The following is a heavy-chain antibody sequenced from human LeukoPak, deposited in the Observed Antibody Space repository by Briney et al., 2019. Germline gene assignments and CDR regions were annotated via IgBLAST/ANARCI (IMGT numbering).Heavy chain of an antibody. Sequence: GGSLRLSCAASGFTFSSYSMNWVRQAPGKGLEWVSYISSSSSTIYYTDSVKGRFTISRDDAKNSLYLQMNSLRAEDTAVYYCAKAYLWFGESPSYFDYWGQGTLVTVSS. J-gene: IGHJ4*02. D-gene: IGHD3-10*01. V-gene: IGHV3-48*01. CDR1: GFTFSSYS. CDR2: ISSSSSTI. CDR3: AKAYLWFGESPSYFDY.